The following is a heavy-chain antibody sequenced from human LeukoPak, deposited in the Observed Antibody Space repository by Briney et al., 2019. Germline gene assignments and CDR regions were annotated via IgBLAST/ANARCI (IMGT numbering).Heavy chain of an antibody. CDR3: ATTNYANYDFWSGYYTYYYYYMDV. CDR1: GYTFTSYD. J-gene: IGHJ6*03. CDR2: MNPNSGNT. D-gene: IGHD3-3*01. V-gene: IGHV1-8*01. Sequence: ASVKVSCKASGYTFTSYDINWVRQATRQGLEWMGWMNPNSGNTGYAQKLQGRVTMTRNTSISTAYMELSSLRSEDTAVYYCATTNYANYDFWSGYYTYYYYYMDVWGKGTTVTVSS.